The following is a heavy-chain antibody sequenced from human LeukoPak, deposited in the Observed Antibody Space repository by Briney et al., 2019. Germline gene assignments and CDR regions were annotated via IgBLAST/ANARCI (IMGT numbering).Heavy chain of an antibody. CDR3: ATGGYCSGGSCYPYYFDY. J-gene: IGHJ4*02. Sequence: ASVKVSCKVSGYTLTELSMHWVRQAPGKGLEWMGGFDPEDGETIYARKFQGRVTMTEDTSTDTAYMELSSLRSEDTAVYYCATGGYCSGGSCYPYYFDYWGQGTLVTVSS. CDR2: FDPEDGET. V-gene: IGHV1-24*01. D-gene: IGHD2-15*01. CDR1: GYTLTELS.